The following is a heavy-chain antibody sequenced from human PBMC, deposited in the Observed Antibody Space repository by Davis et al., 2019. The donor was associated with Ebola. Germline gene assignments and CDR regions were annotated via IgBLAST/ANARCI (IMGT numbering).Heavy chain of an antibody. Sequence: PSETLSLTCAAYGGSFSGYYWSWIRQPPGKGLEWIGEINHSGSTNYNPSLKSRVTISVDTSKNQFSLKLSSVTAADTAVYYCARVPPRIRYFDWGYGMDVWGQGTTVTVSS. J-gene: IGHJ6*02. V-gene: IGHV4-34*01. CDR2: INHSGST. CDR1: GGSFSGYY. D-gene: IGHD3-9*01. CDR3: ARVPPRIRYFDWGYGMDV.